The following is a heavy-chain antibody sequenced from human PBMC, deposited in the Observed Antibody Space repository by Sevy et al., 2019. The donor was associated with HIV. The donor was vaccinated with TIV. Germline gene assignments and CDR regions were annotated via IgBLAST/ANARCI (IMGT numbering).Heavy chain of an antibody. V-gene: IGHV3-7*01. J-gene: IGHJ4*02. CDR3: ARDDGNYYFHY. CDR2: IKHDAGQK. D-gene: IGHD1-7*01. CDR1: GFTFSKYW. Sequence: GGSLRLSCAASGFTFSKYWMGWVRQAPGKGLEWVANIKHDAGQKYYVGSVKGRFTISRDNAKNSLYLQMNSLRAEDTAVYFCARDDGNYYFHYWGQGTLVTVSS.